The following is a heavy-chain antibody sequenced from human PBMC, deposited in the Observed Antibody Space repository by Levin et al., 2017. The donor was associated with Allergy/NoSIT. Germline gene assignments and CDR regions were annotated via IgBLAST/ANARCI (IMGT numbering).Heavy chain of an antibody. D-gene: IGHD2-2*01. V-gene: IGHV1-2*02. Sequence: VASVKVSCKASGYTFTGYYMHWVRQAPGQGLEWMGWINPNSGGTNYAQKFQGRVTMTRDTSISTAYMELSRLRSDDTAVYYCARAECTSCYTPLSYGGWGQGTLVTVSS. CDR1: GYTFTGYY. CDR2: INPNSGGT. CDR3: ARAECTSCYTPLSYGG. J-gene: IGHJ4*02.